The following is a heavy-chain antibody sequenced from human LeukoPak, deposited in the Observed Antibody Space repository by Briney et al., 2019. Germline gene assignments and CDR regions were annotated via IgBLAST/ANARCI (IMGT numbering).Heavy chain of an antibody. J-gene: IGHJ3*02. CDR1: GGSFNTYP. CDR2: LIPLFGTA. CDR3: ARPAWDTSPGAFDI. V-gene: IGHV1-69*13. D-gene: IGHD5-18*01. Sequence: SVKVSCKASGGSFNTYPCNWVRQAPGQRLEWMGGLIPLFGTANYAQKFQGRVTITADESTSTTYLELSSLTSEDTAVYYCARPAWDTSPGAFDIWGQGTMVTVSS.